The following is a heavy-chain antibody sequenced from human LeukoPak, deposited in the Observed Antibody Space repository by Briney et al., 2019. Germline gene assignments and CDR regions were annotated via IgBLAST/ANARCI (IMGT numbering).Heavy chain of an antibody. D-gene: IGHD3-16*02. V-gene: IGHV7-4-1*02. Sequence: GASVKVSCKASGYTFTTFAMNWVRQAPGQGLEWMGWIHPSTGNPTYAQGFTGRFVFSLDTSVSTTYLQISSLKAEDTAVYYCARAYQRLGDLSLPDYWGQGTLVTVSS. CDR2: IHPSTGNP. J-gene: IGHJ4*02. CDR1: GYTFTTFA. CDR3: ARAYQRLGDLSLPDY.